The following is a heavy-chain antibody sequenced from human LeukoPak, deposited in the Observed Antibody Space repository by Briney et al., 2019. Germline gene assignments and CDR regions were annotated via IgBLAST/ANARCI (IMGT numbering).Heavy chain of an antibody. J-gene: IGHJ6*03. D-gene: IGHD6-13*01. CDR1: GYTFTSFD. V-gene: IGHV1-2*02. CDR2: INPNSGGT. CDR3: ARCIAAAGTMGYMDV. Sequence: ASVKVSCKASGYTFTSFDINWVRQAPGQGLEWMGWINPNSGGTNYAQKFQGRVTMTRDTSISTAYMELSRLRSDDTAVYYCARCIAAAGTMGYMDVWGKGTTVTVSS.